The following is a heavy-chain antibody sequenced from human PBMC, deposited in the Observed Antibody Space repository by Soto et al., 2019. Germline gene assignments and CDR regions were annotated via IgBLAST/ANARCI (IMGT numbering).Heavy chain of an antibody. CDR1: GGSISSSSYY. CDR2: IYYSGST. V-gene: IGHV4-61*05. CDR3: ARHFPKLFHYYYYVRAF. J-gene: IGHJ6*04. Sequence: SETLSLTCTVSGGSISSSSYYWGWIRQPPGKGLEWIGYIYYSGSTNYNPSLKSRVTISVDTSKNQFSLKLSSVTAADTAVYYCARHFPKLFHYYYYVRAFWGKGTTVPVSS. D-gene: IGHD3-3*02.